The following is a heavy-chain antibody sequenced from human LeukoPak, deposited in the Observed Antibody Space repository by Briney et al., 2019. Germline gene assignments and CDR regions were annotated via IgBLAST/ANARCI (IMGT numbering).Heavy chain of an antibody. V-gene: IGHV3-9*01. CDR1: GFTFDDYA. CDR2: ISWNSGSI. Sequence: PGRSLRLSCAASGFTFDDYAMHWVRQAPGKGLVWVSGISWNSGSIGYADSVKGRFTISRDNAKNSLYLQMNSLRAEDTALYYCAKDTNPYYYDSSGYFAYWGQGTLVTVSS. D-gene: IGHD3-22*01. CDR3: AKDTNPYYYDSSGYFAY. J-gene: IGHJ4*02.